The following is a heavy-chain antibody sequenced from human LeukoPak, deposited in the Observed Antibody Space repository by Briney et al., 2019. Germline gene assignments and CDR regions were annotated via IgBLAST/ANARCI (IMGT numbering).Heavy chain of an antibody. Sequence: PSETLSLTRAVSGASISSPNWWSWVRQPPGKGLEWIGEIYHSGSTNYNPSLKSRVTMSVDTSKNQFSLKLSSVTAADTAVYYCARGHYYYNSGSYYYMDVWGKGTTVTISS. CDR2: IYHSGST. CDR3: ARGHYYYNSGSYYYMDV. CDR1: GASISSPNW. V-gene: IGHV4-4*02. D-gene: IGHD3-10*01. J-gene: IGHJ6*03.